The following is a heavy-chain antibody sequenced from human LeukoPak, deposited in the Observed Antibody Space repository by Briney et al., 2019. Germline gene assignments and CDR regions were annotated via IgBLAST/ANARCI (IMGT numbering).Heavy chain of an antibody. J-gene: IGHJ4*02. CDR3: ARGSWSAADTNIDY. CDR1: GFTLSTYW. Sequence: PGGSLRLSCAASGFTLSTYWMHWVRQGPGKGLVWVSCINSDGRRTTYADSVKGRFTISRDNAKNTLYLQMNTLRVEDTAVYYRARGSWSAADTNIDYWGQGTLVTVSS. V-gene: IGHV3-74*01. CDR2: INSDGRRT. D-gene: IGHD6-13*01.